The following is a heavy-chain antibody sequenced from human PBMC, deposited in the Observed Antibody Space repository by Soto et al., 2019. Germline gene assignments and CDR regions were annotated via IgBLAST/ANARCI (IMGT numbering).Heavy chain of an antibody. CDR2: IDPSDSYS. J-gene: IGHJ3*01. V-gene: IGHV5-10-1*01. CDR3: VRLHGASPDALDF. Sequence: GESLKISCKGSGYNFNTFWISWLRQMPGKGLEWMGRIDPSDSYSDYSPSFKGHVSISSDKSVTTAYLTWSSLKASDTAIYYCVRLHGASPDALDFWGQGTMVTVSS. D-gene: IGHD2-2*01. CDR1: GYNFNTFW.